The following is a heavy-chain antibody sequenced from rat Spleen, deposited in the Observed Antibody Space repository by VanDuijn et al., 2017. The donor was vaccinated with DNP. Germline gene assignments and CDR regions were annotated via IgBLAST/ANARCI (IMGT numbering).Heavy chain of an antibody. V-gene: IGHV2-16*01. J-gene: IGHJ4*01. CDR2: IWSGGTT. D-gene: IGHD1-2*01. Sequence: QVQLKESGPVLVQASETLSLTCTVSGFSLTNYGVIWVRQSPGKGLEWIGAIWSGGTTAYNSVLKSRLSINRDTSKSQVLLKLNSLQTEDTAMYFCARSGDYSSYYVMDVWGQGASVTVSS. CDR3: ARSGDYSSYYVMDV. CDR1: GFSLTNYG.